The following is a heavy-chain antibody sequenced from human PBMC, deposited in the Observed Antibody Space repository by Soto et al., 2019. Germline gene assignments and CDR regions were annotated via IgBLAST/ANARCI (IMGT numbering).Heavy chain of an antibody. V-gene: IGHV3-30-3*01. D-gene: IGHD5-12*01. Sequence: PGGSLRLSCAASGFPFSSYAMHWVRPAPGKGLEWVAVISYDGSNKYYADSVKGRFTISRDNSKNTLYLQMNSLRAEDTAVYYCARDLGDMVLGVATPDDYYYYGMDVWGQGTTVTVSS. CDR2: ISYDGSNK. J-gene: IGHJ6*02. CDR1: GFPFSSYA. CDR3: ARDLGDMVLGVATPDDYYYYGMDV.